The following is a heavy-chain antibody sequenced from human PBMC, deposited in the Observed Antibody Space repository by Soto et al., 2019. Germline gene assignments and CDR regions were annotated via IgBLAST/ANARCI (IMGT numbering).Heavy chain of an antibody. CDR1: GFTFGYYW. J-gene: IGHJ4*01. CDR2: IKWDASEK. V-gene: IGHV3-7*01. D-gene: IGHD3-10*01. CDR3: ARDPGYGSGASVNHYPDY. Sequence: GGSLRLSCAASGFTFGYYWVSWVRQAPGKGLEWLATIKWDASEKKYVDSVKGRFTMSRDNAKNSVYLQMDSLRAEDTAVYYCARDPGYGSGASVNHYPDYWGHGSMVTVSS.